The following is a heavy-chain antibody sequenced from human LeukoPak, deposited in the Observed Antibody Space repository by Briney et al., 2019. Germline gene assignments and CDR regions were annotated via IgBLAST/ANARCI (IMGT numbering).Heavy chain of an antibody. CDR2: TKQDGSEK. CDR1: GFTFSYCW. J-gene: IGHJ4*02. CDR3: ARPPPRRDGSGWNYFDY. Sequence: GGSLRLSCAASGFTFSYCWMSWVRQAPGKGLEWVANTKQDGSEKNYVDSVKGRFTISRDNAKNSLYLQMNSLRAEDTAVYYCARPPPRRDGSGWNYFDYWGQGTLVTVSS. V-gene: IGHV3-7*04. D-gene: IGHD6-19*01.